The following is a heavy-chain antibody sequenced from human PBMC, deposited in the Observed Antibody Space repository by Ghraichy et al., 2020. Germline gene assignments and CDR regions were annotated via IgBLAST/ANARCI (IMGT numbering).Heavy chain of an antibody. Sequence: SQTISLTCTVSGGSISSSSYYWGWIRQPPGKGLEWIGSIYYSGSTYYNPSLKSRVTISVDTSKNQFSLKLSSVTAADTAVYYCARRGYDYGDYWFDPWGQGTLVTVSS. D-gene: IGHD4-17*01. J-gene: IGHJ5*02. CDR2: IYYSGST. CDR1: GGSISSSSYY. CDR3: ARRGYDYGDYWFDP. V-gene: IGHV4-39*01.